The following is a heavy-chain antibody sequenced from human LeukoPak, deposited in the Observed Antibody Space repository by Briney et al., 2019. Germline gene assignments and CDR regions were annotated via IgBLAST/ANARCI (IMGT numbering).Heavy chain of an antibody. CDR3: ASSAAYDFWSGYYSDY. V-gene: IGHV1-18*01. J-gene: IGHJ4*02. Sequence: ASVKVSCKASGYTFTSYGISWVRQAPGQGLEWMGWISAYNGNTNYAQKLQGRVTMTTDTSTSTAYMELRCLRSDDTAVYYCASSAAYDFWSGYYSDYWGQGTLVTVSS. D-gene: IGHD3-3*01. CDR1: GYTFTSYG. CDR2: ISAYNGNT.